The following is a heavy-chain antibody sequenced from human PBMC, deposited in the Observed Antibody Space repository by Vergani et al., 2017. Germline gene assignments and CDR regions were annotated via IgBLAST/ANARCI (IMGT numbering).Heavy chain of an antibody. CDR1: GFTFIIHA. J-gene: IGHJ4*02. CDR2: LSASDRRT. CDR3: AKAHSSGWYRLPDY. D-gene: IGHD6-19*01. V-gene: IGHV3-23*01. Sequence: EVQLLESGGDLVQPGGSLRLSCAASGFTFIIHAMSWVRQAPGKGLEWVSTLSASDRRTHYADSVKGRFTISRDNSKNTLYLQMNSLRAEDTAAYYCAKAHSSGWYRLPDYWGQGTLVTVSS.